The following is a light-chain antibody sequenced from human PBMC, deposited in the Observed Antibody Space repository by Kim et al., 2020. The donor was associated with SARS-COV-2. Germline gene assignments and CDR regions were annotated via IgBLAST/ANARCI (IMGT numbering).Light chain of an antibody. CDR2: GAS. V-gene: IGKV3-20*01. CDR3: QQYGTSPGA. CDR1: QSVRNNF. J-gene: IGKJ2*01. Sequence: LSPGERTTLSCRASQSVRNNFLAWYQQKPGQAPRLLIYGASNRAAGIPDRFSGSGSATDFTLTIDRVEPEDFAVYYCQQYGTSPGAVGQGTKLEI.